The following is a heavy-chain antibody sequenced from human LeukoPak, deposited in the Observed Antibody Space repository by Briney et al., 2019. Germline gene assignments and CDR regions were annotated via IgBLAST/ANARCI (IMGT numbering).Heavy chain of an antibody. J-gene: IGHJ3*02. Sequence: PGGSLRLSCAASRFTFSSYAMSWVRQAPGKGLEWVSTISDSGGSTYYADSVKGRFTISRDNSKNTLYLQMNSLRAEDTAVYYCPTGIAAAGTRAFDIWGQGTMVTVSS. V-gene: IGHV3-23*01. CDR3: PTGIAAAGTRAFDI. D-gene: IGHD6-13*01. CDR1: RFTFSSYA. CDR2: ISDSGGST.